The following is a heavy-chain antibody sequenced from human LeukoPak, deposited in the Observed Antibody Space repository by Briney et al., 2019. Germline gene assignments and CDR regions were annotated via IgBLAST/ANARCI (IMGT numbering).Heavy chain of an antibody. D-gene: IGHD1-26*01. CDR3: AKDLGRYRNNYFDY. CDR2: ISGSGGGT. J-gene: IGHJ4*02. Sequence: GGSLRLSCAASGFTFNSYAMSWVRQAPEKGLEWVATISGSGGGTYYADSVKGRFTISRDDSKNTLYLQMNGLRAEDTAVYYCAKDLGRYRNNYFDYWGQGTLVTVSS. V-gene: IGHV3-23*01. CDR1: GFTFNSYA.